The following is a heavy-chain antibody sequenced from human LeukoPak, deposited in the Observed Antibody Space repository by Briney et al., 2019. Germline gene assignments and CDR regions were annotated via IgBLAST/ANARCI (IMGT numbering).Heavy chain of an antibody. V-gene: IGHV1-69*04. D-gene: IGHD4-4*01. CDR2: IIPILGIA. CDR1: GGTFSSYA. CDR3: ARVSNYVPFDP. J-gene: IGHJ5*02. Sequence: ASVKVSCKASGGTFSSYAISWVRQAPGQGLEWMGRIIPILGIANYAQKFQGRVTITADKSTSTAYMELSSLRSEDTAVYYCARVSNYVPFDPWGQGTLVTVSS.